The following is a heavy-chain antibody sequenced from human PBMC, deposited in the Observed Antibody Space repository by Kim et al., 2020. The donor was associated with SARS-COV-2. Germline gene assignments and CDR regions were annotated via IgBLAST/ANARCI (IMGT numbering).Heavy chain of an antibody. CDR1: VFPFSLYW. CDR2: VNTDGYST. V-gene: IGHV3-74*03. CDR3: VRDPRHGYYVTYCDY. Sequence: GGSLRLSCATSVFPFSLYWRHWVRQAPGKGLVWVSRVNTDGYSTMYAVSVKGRFTISRDNAKNTLYLQLNSLSVEDTAVYYCVRDPRHGYYVTYCDYWG. D-gene: IGHD3-10*02. J-gene: IGHJ4*01.